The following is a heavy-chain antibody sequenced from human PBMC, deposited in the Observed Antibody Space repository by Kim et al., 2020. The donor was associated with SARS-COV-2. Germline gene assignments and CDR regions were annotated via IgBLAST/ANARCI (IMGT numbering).Heavy chain of an antibody. J-gene: IGHJ4*02. CDR3: TDSGGY. CDR2: AYGGTT. Sequence: AYGGTTEYAASVNGRFSISRDDSKSIAYLQMNSLKTEDTAVYYCTDSGGYWGQGTLVTVSS. V-gene: IGHV3-49*02. D-gene: IGHD1-26*01.